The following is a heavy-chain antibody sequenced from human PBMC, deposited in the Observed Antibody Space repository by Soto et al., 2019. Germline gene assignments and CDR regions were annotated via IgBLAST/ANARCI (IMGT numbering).Heavy chain of an antibody. D-gene: IGHD2-2*03. CDR1: GGSISSYY. CDR2: IYYSGST. J-gene: IGHJ5*02. Sequence: SETPSLTCTVSGGSISSYYWSWIRQPPGKGLEWIGYIYYSGSTNYNPSLKSRVTISIDTSKNQFSLKLSSVTAADTAVYYCARTGYCSSSSCYHVDPWGQGTLVTVSS. V-gene: IGHV4-59*08. CDR3: ARTGYCSSSSCYHVDP.